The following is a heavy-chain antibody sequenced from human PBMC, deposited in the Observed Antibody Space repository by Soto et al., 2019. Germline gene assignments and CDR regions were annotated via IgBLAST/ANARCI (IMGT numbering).Heavy chain of an antibody. V-gene: IGHV3-9*01. CDR2: ISWNSGSI. D-gene: IGHD6-19*01. CDR1: GFTFDDYA. CDR3: AKGGSSGWFPPDAFDI. J-gene: IGHJ3*02. Sequence: EVQLVESGGGLVQPGRSLRLSCAASGFTFDDYAMHWVRQAPGKGLEWVSGISWNSGSIGYADSVKGRFTISRDNAKNSLYLQMNSLRAEDTALYYCAKGGSSGWFPPDAFDIWGQGTMVTVSS.